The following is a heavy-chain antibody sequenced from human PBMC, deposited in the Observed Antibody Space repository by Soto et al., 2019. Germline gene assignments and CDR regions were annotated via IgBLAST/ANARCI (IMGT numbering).Heavy chain of an antibody. V-gene: IGHV3-30*03. Sequence: WGSLRLSCAASGFTFTNYDIHFFRHSPGKGLEWMALILHDGSAEYYADSVKGRFTISRDNSKNTLYLQMNSLRAEDTAVYYCARSRDGYSFYFYYGMDGWGQGTTVTVSS. CDR2: ILHDGSAE. CDR1: GFTFTNYD. J-gene: IGHJ6*02. CDR3: ARSRDGYSFYFYYGMDG. D-gene: IGHD4-4*01.